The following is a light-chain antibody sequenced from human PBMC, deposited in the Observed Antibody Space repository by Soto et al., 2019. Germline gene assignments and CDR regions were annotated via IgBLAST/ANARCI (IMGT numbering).Light chain of an antibody. V-gene: IGKV3-15*01. CDR3: QQYNNWPPWT. J-gene: IGKJ1*01. CDR1: QSVSSN. Sequence: EIVLTQSPGTLSLSPGETATLSWRASQSVSSNLAWYQQKPGQAPRLLIYGASTRATGIPARFSGSGSGTEFTLTISSLQSEDFAVYYCQQYNNWPPWTFGQGTKVDIK. CDR2: GAS.